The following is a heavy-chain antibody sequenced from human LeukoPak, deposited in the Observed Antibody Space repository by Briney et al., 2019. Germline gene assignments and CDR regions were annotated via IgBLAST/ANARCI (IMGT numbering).Heavy chain of an antibody. Sequence: LETLSLTRTVSGGSMNDYYWTWIRQPPGKGLEWIGYIYYSGNTNYNHCLESRVAISIDTSKNQFSQRMTSVTAADTAVYYCARPRSQWLGNDAFEIWGHGKLVSVSS. V-gene: IGHV4-59*08. D-gene: IGHD6-19*01. CDR3: ARPRSQWLGNDAFEI. J-gene: IGHJ3*02. CDR2: IYYSGNT. CDR1: GGSMNDYY.